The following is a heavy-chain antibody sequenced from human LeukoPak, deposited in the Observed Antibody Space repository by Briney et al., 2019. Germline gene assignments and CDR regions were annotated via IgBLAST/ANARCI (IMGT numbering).Heavy chain of an antibody. D-gene: IGHD3-10*01. J-gene: IGHJ4*02. Sequence: GASVKVSCKASGYTFTGYYMHWVRQAAGQGLEWMGWINPNSGGTNYAQKFQGRVTMTRDTSISTAYMELSRLRCDDTAVYYCARDSGERGSGSYLIAYWGQGTLVTVSS. CDR2: INPNSGGT. V-gene: IGHV1-2*02. CDR3: ARDSGERGSGSYLIAY. CDR1: GYTFTGYY.